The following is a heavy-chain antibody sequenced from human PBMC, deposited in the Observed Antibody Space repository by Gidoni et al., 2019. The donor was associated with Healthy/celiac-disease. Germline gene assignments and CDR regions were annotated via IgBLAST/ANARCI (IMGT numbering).Heavy chain of an antibody. Sequence: EVQLVESGGGLVKPGGSLSLSCAASGFTFSSYSMNWVRQAPGKALEWVSSISSSSSYIYYADSVKGRFTISRDNAKNSLYLQMNSLRAEDTAVYYCANLQAVAGRPFDYWGQGTLVTVS. V-gene: IGHV3-21*01. CDR3: ANLQAVAGRPFDY. D-gene: IGHD6-19*01. CDR2: ISSSSSYI. CDR1: GFTFSSYS. J-gene: IGHJ4*02.